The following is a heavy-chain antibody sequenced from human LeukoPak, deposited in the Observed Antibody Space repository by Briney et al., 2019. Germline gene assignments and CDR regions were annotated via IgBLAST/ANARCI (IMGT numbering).Heavy chain of an antibody. CDR3: AKGPEKRYCSSTSCYTFDY. Sequence: GGALRLSCAASGFTFSSYGMHWVRQAPGKGREGVAVIWYGGSNKYYADSVKGRFTISRDNSKNTLYLQMNSLRAEDTAVYYCAKGPEKRYCSSTSCYTFDYWGQGTLVTVSS. CDR2: IWYGGSNK. D-gene: IGHD2-2*02. J-gene: IGHJ4*02. V-gene: IGHV3-30*02. CDR1: GFTFSSYG.